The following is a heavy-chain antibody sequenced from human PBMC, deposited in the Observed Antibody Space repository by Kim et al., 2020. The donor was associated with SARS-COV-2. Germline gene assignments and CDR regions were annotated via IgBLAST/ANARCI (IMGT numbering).Heavy chain of an antibody. Sequence: GGSLRLSCAASGFTFSGSAMHWVRQAPGKGLEWVGRIRSKANSYATTYAVSVKGRFTISRDDSKTSGNLQMNSLKTEDTAVYYCTRVPGTTLAFCDTFDIWGQGTMVTVSS. CDR1: GFTFSGSA. J-gene: IGHJ3*02. V-gene: IGHV3-73*01. CDR2: IRSKANSYAT. D-gene: IGHD1-1*01. CDR3: TRVPGTTLAFCDTFDI.